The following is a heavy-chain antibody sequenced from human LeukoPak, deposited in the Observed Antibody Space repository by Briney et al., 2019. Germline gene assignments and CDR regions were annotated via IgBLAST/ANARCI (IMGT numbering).Heavy chain of an antibody. CDR2: ISAYNGNT. D-gene: IGHD5-18*01. V-gene: IGHV1-18*01. CDR1: GYTFTSYG. J-gene: IGHJ4*02. Sequence: ASVKVSCKASGYTFTSYGISWVRQAPGQGLEWMGWISAYNGNTNYAQKLQGRVTMTTDTSTSTAYMELRSLRSDDTAAYYCARDSLRGYSYGNFDYWGQGTLVTVSS. CDR3: ARDSLRGYSYGNFDY.